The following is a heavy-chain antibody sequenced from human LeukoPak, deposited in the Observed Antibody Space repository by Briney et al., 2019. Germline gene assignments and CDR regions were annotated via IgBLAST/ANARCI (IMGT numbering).Heavy chain of an antibody. CDR1: GGPISSGGYS. D-gene: IGHD3-22*01. CDR2: IYHSGST. CDR3: ASYYDSSGYFLDY. Sequence: SETLSLTCAVSGGPISSGGYSWSWIRQPPGKGLEWIGYIYHSGSTYYNPSLKSRVTISVDRSKNQFSLKLSSVTAADTAVYYCASYYDSSGYFLDYWGQGTLVTVSP. J-gene: IGHJ4*02. V-gene: IGHV4-30-2*01.